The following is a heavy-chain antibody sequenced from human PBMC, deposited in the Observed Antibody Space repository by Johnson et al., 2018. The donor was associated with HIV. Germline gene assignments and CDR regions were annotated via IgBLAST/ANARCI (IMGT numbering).Heavy chain of an antibody. V-gene: IGHV3-20*04. Sequence: VQLVESGGGVVLPEGSLRLSCAASGFTFDDYGMSWVRQAPGKGLEWVSGINWNGGSTGYADSVKGRFPISRDNAKNSLYLQMNSLRAEDTALYYCARAIEVVVYAIRGRAFDIWGQGTMVTVSS. CDR1: GFTFDDYG. J-gene: IGHJ3*02. D-gene: IGHD2-8*02. CDR2: INWNGGST. CDR3: ARAIEVVVYAIRGRAFDI.